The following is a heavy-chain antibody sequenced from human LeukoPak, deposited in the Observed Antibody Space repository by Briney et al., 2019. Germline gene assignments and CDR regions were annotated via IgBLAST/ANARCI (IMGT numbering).Heavy chain of an antibody. CDR2: MNPNSGNT. V-gene: IGHV1-8*01. J-gene: IGHJ3*02. CDR3: ARSPPRRWFGELSDAFDI. Sequence: ASVKVSCKASGYTFTSYDINWVRQATGQGFEWMGWMNPNSGNTGYAQKFQGRVTMTRNTSISTAYMELSSLRSEDTAVYYCARSPPRRWFGELSDAFDIWGQGTMVTVSS. CDR1: GYTFTSYD. D-gene: IGHD3-10*01.